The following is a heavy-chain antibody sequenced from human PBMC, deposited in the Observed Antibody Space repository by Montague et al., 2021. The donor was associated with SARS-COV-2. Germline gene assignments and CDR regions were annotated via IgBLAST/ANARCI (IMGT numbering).Heavy chain of an antibody. CDR3: ARVHFVSSGWYPDAFDI. CDR1: GGSINRGGYY. V-gene: IGHV4-31*03. D-gene: IGHD6-19*01. CDR2: IYYSGXT. Sequence: TLSLTCTVSGGSINRGGYYWSWIRQHPGKGLEWIGYIYYSGXTXYXXXXKXRLTISVDTSKNQFSLKLSSVTAADTAVYYCARVHFVSSGWYPDAFDIWGQGTMVTVSS. J-gene: IGHJ3*02.